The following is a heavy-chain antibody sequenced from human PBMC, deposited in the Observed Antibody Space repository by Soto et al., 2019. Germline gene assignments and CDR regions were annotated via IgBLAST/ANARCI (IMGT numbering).Heavy chain of an antibody. Sequence: SETLSLTCTVSGGSISSGGYCWSWIRQHPGKGLEWIGYIYYSGSTYYNPSLKSRVTISVDTSKNQFSLKLSSVTAADTAVYYCARDNIVLVPAAMGRFYGMDVWGQGTTVTVSS. CDR2: IYYSGST. D-gene: IGHD2-2*01. J-gene: IGHJ6*02. CDR3: ARDNIVLVPAAMGRFYGMDV. CDR1: GGSISSGGYC. V-gene: IGHV4-31*03.